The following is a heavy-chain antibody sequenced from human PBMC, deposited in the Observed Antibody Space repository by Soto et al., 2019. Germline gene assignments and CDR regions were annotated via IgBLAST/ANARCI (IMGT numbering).Heavy chain of an antibody. J-gene: IGHJ4*01. CDR1: GFTFGHYA. Sequence: PGGSLRLSCAASGFTFGHYAMNWVRQAPGKGLEWISTITYDGDFTHYEDSVKGRFTVSRGNSKNILYLEMNNLRVDDTALYYCARDPSTGKADYWGRGTLVTVSS. CDR3: ARDPSTGKADY. V-gene: IGHV3-23*01. CDR2: ITYDGDFT. D-gene: IGHD3-9*01.